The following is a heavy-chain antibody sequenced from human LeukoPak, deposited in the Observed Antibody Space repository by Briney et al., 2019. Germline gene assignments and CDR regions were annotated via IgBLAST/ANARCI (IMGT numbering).Heavy chain of an antibody. D-gene: IGHD1-7*01. V-gene: IGHV3-48*01. CDR1: GFTFSSYW. CDR3: ARDLDKLGKEYVSDWFDP. CDR2: ISSSSSTI. Sequence: PGGSLRLSCAASGFTFSSYWMSWVRQAPGKGLEWVSYISSSSSTIYYADSVKGRFTISRDNAKNSLYLQMNSLRAEDTAVYYCARDLDKLGKEYVSDWFDPWGQGTLVTVSS. J-gene: IGHJ5*02.